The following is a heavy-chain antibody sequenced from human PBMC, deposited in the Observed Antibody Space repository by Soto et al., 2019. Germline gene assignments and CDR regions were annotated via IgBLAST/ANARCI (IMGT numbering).Heavy chain of an antibody. CDR1: GGTFSSYA. D-gene: IGHD3-22*01. CDR2: IIPIFGTA. V-gene: IGHV1-69*13. J-gene: IGHJ3*02. Sequence: SVKVSCKASGGTFSSYAISWVRQAPGQGLEWMGGIIPIFGTANYAQKFQGRVTITADESTSTAYMELSSLRSEDTAVYYCARGSYYASSGFLDAFDIWGQGTMVTLSS. CDR3: ARGSYYASSGFLDAFDI.